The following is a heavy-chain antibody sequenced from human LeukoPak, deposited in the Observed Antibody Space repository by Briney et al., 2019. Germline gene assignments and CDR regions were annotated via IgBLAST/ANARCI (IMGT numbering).Heavy chain of an antibody. CDR2: ISGGGGTT. CDR1: GFTFSSYA. Sequence: GGSLRLSCTASGFTFSSYAMTWVRQAPGKGLEWVSGISGGGGTTYYADSVKGRFTISRDNSKNTLYLQMSGLRAEDTAVYYCAKDFSIVATITFDYWGQGTLVTVSS. CDR3: AKDFSIVATITFDY. V-gene: IGHV3-23*01. J-gene: IGHJ4*02. D-gene: IGHD5-12*01.